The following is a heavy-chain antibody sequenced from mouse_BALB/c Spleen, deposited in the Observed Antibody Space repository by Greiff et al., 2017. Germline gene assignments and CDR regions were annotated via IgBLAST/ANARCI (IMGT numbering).Heavy chain of an antibody. CDR1: GFNIKDTY. J-gene: IGHJ2*01. D-gene: IGHD1-1*02. V-gene: IGHV14-3*02. CDR2: IDPANGNT. CDR3: ARSNFYGNFFGF. Sequence: VHVKQSGAELVKPGASVKLSCTASGFNIKDTYMHWVKQRPEQGLEWIGRIDPANGNTKYDPKFQGKATITADTSSNTAYLQLSSLTSEDTAVYYWARSNFYGNFFGFWGQGTTLTVSS.